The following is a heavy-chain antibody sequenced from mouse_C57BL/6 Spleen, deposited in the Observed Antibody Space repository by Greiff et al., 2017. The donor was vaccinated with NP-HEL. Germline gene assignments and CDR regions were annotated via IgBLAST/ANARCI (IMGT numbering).Heavy chain of an antibody. V-gene: IGHV3-1*01. J-gene: IGHJ1*03. D-gene: IGHD1-1*02. CDR3: ARDRWLEGYFDV. CDR2: ISYSGST. Sequence: EVQLQQSGPGMVKPSQSLSLTCTVTGYSITSGYDWYWIRHFPGNKLEWMGYISYSGSTNYNPSLKSRTTITHDTSKNHFFLKLNSVTTEDTATYYCARDRWLEGYFDVWGTGTTVTVSS. CDR1: GYSITSGYD.